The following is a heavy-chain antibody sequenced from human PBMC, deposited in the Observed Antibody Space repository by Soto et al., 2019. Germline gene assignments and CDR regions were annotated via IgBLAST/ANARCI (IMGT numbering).Heavy chain of an antibody. D-gene: IGHD2-2*01. CDR1: GFTFSSYA. Sequence: VGSLRLSCAASGFTFSSYAMHWVRQAPGKGLEWVAVISYDGSNKYYADSVKGRFTISRDNSKNTLYLQMNSLRAEDTAVYYCARAISSTSLFWFDPWGQGTLVTVSS. V-gene: IGHV3-30-3*01. CDR2: ISYDGSNK. J-gene: IGHJ5*02. CDR3: ARAISSTSLFWFDP.